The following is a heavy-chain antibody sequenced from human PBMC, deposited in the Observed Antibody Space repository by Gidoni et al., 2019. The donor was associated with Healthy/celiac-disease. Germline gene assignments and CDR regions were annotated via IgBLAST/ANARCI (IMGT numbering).Heavy chain of an antibody. CDR1: GYTFTSYA. CDR2: INAGNGNT. Sequence: ELNKPGASVKVSCKASGYTFTSYAMHWVRQAPGQRLEWMGWINAGNGNTKYSQKFQGRVTITRYTSASTAYMELSSLRSEDTAVYYCARDPPEPSYGDYVAGPDYWGQGTLVTVSS. CDR3: ARDPPEPSYGDYVAGPDY. J-gene: IGHJ4*02. V-gene: IGHV1-3*01. D-gene: IGHD4-17*01.